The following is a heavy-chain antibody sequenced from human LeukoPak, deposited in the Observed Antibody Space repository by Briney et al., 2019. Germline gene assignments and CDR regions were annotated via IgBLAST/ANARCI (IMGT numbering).Heavy chain of an antibody. Sequence: SETLSLTCTVSGGSISSSSYYWSWIRQPPGKGLEWIGEINHSGSTNYNPSLKSRVTISVDTSKNQFSLKLSSVTAADTAVYFCARWGSGTSPFDDWGQGTLVTVSS. V-gene: IGHV4-39*07. J-gene: IGHJ4*02. CDR2: INHSGST. CDR1: GGSISSSSYY. CDR3: ARWGSGTSPFDD. D-gene: IGHD3-16*01.